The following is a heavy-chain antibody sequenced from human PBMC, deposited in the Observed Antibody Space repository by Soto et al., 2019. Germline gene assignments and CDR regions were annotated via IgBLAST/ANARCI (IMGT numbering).Heavy chain of an antibody. J-gene: IGHJ6*02. Sequence: ASVKVSCKASGYTFTSYYMHWVRQAPGQGLEWMGIINPSGGSTSYAQKFQGRVTMTRDTSTSTVYMGLSSLRSEDTAVYYCARDRRYCSSTSCYLSDQAGLYYYYYYGMDVWGQGTTVTVSS. CDR2: INPSGGST. CDR3: ARDRRYCSSTSCYLSDQAGLYYYYYYGMDV. V-gene: IGHV1-46*01. CDR1: GYTFTSYY. D-gene: IGHD2-2*01.